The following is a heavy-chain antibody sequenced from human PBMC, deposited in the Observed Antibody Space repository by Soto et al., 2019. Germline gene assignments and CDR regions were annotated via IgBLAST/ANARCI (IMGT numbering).Heavy chain of an antibody. V-gene: IGHV1-69*13. J-gene: IGHJ4*02. CDR1: GGTFSSYA. CDR3: ARDLGGITGTTFGY. CDR2: IIPIFGTA. Sequence: SVKVSCKASGGTFSSYAISWVRQAPGQGLEWMGGIIPIFGTANYAQKFQGRVTITADESTSTAYMELSSLRSEDTAVYYCARDLGGITGTTFGYWGQGTLVTVSS. D-gene: IGHD1-7*01.